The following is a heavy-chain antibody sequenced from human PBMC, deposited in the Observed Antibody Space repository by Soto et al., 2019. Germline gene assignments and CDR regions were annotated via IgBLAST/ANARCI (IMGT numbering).Heavy chain of an antibody. CDR3: ARFSRSHDTEY. CDR1: GFTFNNYW. Sequence: EEQLVESGGGLVQPGESLTLSCRTPGFTFNNYWMSWLRQAPGKGLEWVANINQDGSQRYYVDSVKVRFTFSRDNAKTSLYLQMNSLRVEDTALYYCARFSRSHDTEYWGQGTLVSVSS. J-gene: IGHJ4*02. CDR2: INQDGSQR. V-gene: IGHV3-7*05.